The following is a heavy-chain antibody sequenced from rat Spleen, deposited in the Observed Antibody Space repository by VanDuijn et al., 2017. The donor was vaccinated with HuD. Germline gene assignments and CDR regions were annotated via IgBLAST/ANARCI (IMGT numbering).Heavy chain of an antibody. J-gene: IGHJ1*01. CDR1: GFTFSDYA. CDR2: ISYDGRST. CDR3: ARAGYLRDWYFDF. D-gene: IGHD2-2*01. Sequence: EVQLVESGGGLALPGRSLKISCAASGFTFSDYAMAWVRQAPKKGLEWVETISYDGRSTYYRDAVKGRFTISRDNTKNTLYLQMDNLRSEDTATYYCARAGYLRDWYFDFWGPGTMVTVSS. V-gene: IGHV5-17*01.